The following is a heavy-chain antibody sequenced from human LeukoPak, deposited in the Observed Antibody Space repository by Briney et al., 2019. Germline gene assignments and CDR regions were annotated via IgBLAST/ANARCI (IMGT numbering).Heavy chain of an antibody. CDR1: GFTFSSYW. D-gene: IGHD4-23*01. Sequence: PGGSLRLSCAASGFTFSSYWMHWVRQASGKGLMWVSGINTDGSSTMYADSVKGRFTISRDNAKNTLYLQMNSLRGEDTAVYHCYGGNAEHWGQGTLVTVSS. J-gene: IGHJ1*01. CDR3: YGGNAEH. V-gene: IGHV3-74*03. CDR2: INTDGSST.